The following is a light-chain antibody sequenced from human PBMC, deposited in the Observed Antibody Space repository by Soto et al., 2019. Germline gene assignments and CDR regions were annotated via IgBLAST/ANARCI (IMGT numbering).Light chain of an antibody. CDR3: QQRSDWPST. J-gene: IGKJ4*01. CDR2: DAS. V-gene: IGKV3-11*01. Sequence: EIVLTQSPATLSLSPGERATLSCRASQSVSRYLAWYQQKPGQAPRLLIYDASNRATGIPARFSGSGSGTDFTLTISILEPEDFAGYYCQQRSDWPSTFGGGTKVQIK. CDR1: QSVSRY.